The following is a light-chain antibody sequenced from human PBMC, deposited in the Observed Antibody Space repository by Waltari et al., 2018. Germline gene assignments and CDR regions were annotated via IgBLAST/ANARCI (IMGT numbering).Light chain of an antibody. Sequence: EIVMTQSPATLSVSPGERAIISCRASQSVTTNLAWYQQKPGQPPRRLIYVASTRATDIPARFSGSWSGTEFTLTITSLQSEDFAVYYCHQYNDGPPFNFGQGTKLEIK. V-gene: IGKV3-15*01. CDR1: QSVTTN. J-gene: IGKJ2*01. CDR2: VAS. CDR3: HQYNDGPPFN.